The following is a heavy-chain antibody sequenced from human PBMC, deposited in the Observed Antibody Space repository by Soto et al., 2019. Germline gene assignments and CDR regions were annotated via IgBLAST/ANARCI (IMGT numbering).Heavy chain of an antibody. CDR2: INHSGST. Sequence: QVQLQQWGAELLKPSETLSLTCAVYGGSFRGYYWSWIRHPPGKGLEWIGEINHSGSTNYNPSLKSRVTISVDTSKNQFSLKLSSVTAADTAVYYCARGKARYYDSSGYNYWGQGTLVTVSS. CDR3: ARGKARYYDSSGYNY. CDR1: GGSFRGYY. V-gene: IGHV4-34*01. J-gene: IGHJ4*02. D-gene: IGHD3-22*01.